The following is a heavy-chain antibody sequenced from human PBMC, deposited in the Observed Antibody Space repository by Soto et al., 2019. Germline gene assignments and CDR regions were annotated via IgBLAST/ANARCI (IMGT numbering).Heavy chain of an antibody. D-gene: IGHD3-10*01. CDR1: GGTFSSYA. J-gene: IGHJ3*02. V-gene: IGHV1-69*06. Sequence: GASVKFSCKASGGTFSSYAISWVRQAPGQGLEWMGGIIPIFGTANYAQKFQGRVTITADKSTSTAYMELSSLRSEDTAVYYCARERGWLTMVRGVINPHQRAFDIWGQGTMVTVSS. CDR2: IIPIFGTA. CDR3: ARERGWLTMVRGVINPHQRAFDI.